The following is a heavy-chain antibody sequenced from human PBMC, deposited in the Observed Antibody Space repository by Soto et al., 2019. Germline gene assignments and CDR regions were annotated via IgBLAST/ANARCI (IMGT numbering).Heavy chain of an antibody. D-gene: IGHD6-19*01. CDR2: ISYDGSNK. V-gene: IGHV3-30*04. CDR3: ARENLRLAPGAFDI. CDR1: GFTFSSYA. J-gene: IGHJ3*02. Sequence: GGSLRLSCAASGFTFSSYAMHWVRQAPGKGLEWVAVISYDGSNKYYADSVKGRFTISRDNSKNTLYLQMNSLRAEDTAVYYCARENLRLAPGAFDIWGQGTMVTVSS.